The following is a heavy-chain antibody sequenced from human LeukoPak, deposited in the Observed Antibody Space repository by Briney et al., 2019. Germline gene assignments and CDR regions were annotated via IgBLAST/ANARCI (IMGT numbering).Heavy chain of an antibody. CDR2: IRYDGSNK. CDR1: GFTFSTSG. V-gene: IGHV3-30*02. Sequence: GGSLRLSCATSGFTFSTSGMHWVRQAPGKGLEWVAFIRYDGSNKYNADSVKGRFTVSRDNSKNTLFLQMSSLRAEDTAVYYCASLIITGTLNDYWGQGTLVTVSS. D-gene: IGHD1-7*01. CDR3: ASLIITGTLNDY. J-gene: IGHJ4*02.